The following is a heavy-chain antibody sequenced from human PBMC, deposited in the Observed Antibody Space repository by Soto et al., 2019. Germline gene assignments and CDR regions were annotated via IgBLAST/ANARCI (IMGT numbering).Heavy chain of an antibody. Sequence: GGSLRLSCAASGFTFSDYYMSWILQAPGKGLEWVSYISSSGSTIYYADSVKGRFTISRDNAKNSLYLQMNSLRAEDTAVYYCARSPYYYDSSGYWGYWGQGTLVTVSS. D-gene: IGHD3-22*01. CDR2: ISSSGSTI. CDR1: GFTFSDYY. CDR3: ARSPYYYDSSGYWGY. V-gene: IGHV3-11*01. J-gene: IGHJ4*02.